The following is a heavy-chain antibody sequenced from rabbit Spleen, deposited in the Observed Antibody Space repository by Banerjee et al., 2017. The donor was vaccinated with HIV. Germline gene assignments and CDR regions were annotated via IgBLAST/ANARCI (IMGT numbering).Heavy chain of an antibody. D-gene: IGHD1-1*01. Sequence: LEESGGGLVKPGGTLTFTCTVSGFSFSSSWICWVRQAPGKGLEWIACIDTNDGDTDYANWPKGRFTISKTSSTTVTLQMTSLTAADTATYFCARNYVNAFDPWGQGTLVTVS. CDR3: ARNYVNAFDP. CDR1: GFSFSSSW. V-gene: IGHV1S45*01. CDR2: IDTNDGDT. J-gene: IGHJ2*01.